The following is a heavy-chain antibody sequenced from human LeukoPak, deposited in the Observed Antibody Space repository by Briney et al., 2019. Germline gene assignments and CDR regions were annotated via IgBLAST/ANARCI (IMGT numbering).Heavy chain of an antibody. D-gene: IGHD6-13*01. CDR2: ISSSSTI. CDR1: GFSFSSYS. Sequence: GGSLRLSCAASGFSFSSYSMSWVRQAPGKGLEWVPYISSSSTIYYADSVKGRFTISRDNAKNSLYLQMNSLRDEDTAVYYCARDATAGLFDYWGQGTLVTVSS. V-gene: IGHV3-48*02. J-gene: IGHJ4*02. CDR3: ARDATAGLFDY.